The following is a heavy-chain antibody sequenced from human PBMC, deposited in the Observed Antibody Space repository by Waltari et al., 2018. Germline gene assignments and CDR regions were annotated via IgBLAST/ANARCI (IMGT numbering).Heavy chain of an antibody. D-gene: IGHD2-15*01. J-gene: IGHJ6*02. CDR1: GFTFSSYD. CDR2: SVIAGDT. CDR3: TRDLAGSQGHYGMDV. V-gene: IGHV3-13*01. Sequence: EVQLVESGGGLVQPGGSLRLSCAASGFTFSSYDMPWVRQATGKGWEWVSSSVIAGDTYYPGSVKGRFTTSREDAKNSLYLQMNSLRAGDTAVYYCTRDLAGSQGHYGMDVWGQGTTVTVSS.